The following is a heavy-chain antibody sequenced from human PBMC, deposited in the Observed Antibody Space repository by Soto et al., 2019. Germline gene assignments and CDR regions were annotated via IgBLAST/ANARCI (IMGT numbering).Heavy chain of an antibody. V-gene: IGHV1-2*06. J-gene: IGHJ5*02. CDR2: INPNSGGT. CDR1: GYLFTDYC. CDR3: AREGIAAAGTGWFDP. D-gene: IGHD6-13*01. Sequence: GASLKVSCKSSGYLFTDYCIHWVRQAPGQELGWMGRINPNSGGTNYAQKFQGRVTMTRDTSISTAYTELSSLRSDDTAVYYCAREGIAAAGTGWFDPWGQGTLVTVSS.